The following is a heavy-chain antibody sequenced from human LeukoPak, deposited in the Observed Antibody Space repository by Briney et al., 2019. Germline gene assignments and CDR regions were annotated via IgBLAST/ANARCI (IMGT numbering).Heavy chain of an antibody. CDR2: IMNDDVST. Sequence: GGSLRLSCAASGFTFSSYSMNWVRQAPGKGLEWVSTIMNDDVSTYYADSVKGRFTISRDNAKNTLYLQMNSLRADDTAVYYCARVGHCSGGNCYAEGWFDPWGQGTLVTVSS. CDR1: GFTFSSYS. D-gene: IGHD2-15*01. CDR3: ARVGHCSGGNCYAEGWFDP. V-gene: IGHV3-21*01. J-gene: IGHJ5*02.